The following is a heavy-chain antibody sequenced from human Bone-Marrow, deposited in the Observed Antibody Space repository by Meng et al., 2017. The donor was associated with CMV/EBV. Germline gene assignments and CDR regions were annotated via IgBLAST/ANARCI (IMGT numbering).Heavy chain of an antibody. CDR1: GFTFSSYS. D-gene: IGHD1-26*01. J-gene: IGHJ4*02. CDR2: ISSSSSTI. Sequence: GESLKISCAASGFTFSSYSMNWVRQAPGKGLEWVSYISSSSSTIHYAESVKGRFSIPRDSVKNSLFLQMNNLTVEDTAVYYCAKEDMTFSDAFDFWGQGTLVTVYS. V-gene: IGHV3-48*04. CDR3: AKEDMTFSDAFDF.